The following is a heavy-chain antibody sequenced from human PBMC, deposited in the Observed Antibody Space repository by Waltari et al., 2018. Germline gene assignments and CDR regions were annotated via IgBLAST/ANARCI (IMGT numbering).Heavy chain of an antibody. CDR3: AKPFYNWDDPLHS. V-gene: IGHV3-23*01. J-gene: IGHJ1*01. CDR2: ISVRYAP. Sequence: EVQLLESGGGFVQPGGSLRLSCQASGLTSFTHAINWVRQAPGKGLVCVSSISVRYAPYHSVSVKGRFTISRYYSDNTVYLQMDSLRADDTAVYFCAKPFYNWDDPLHSWGQGTPVTVSS. CDR1: GLTSFTHA. D-gene: IGHD1-20*01.